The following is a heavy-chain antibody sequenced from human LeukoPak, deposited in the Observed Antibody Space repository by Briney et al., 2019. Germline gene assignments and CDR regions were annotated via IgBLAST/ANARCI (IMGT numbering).Heavy chain of an antibody. CDR1: GFGFSRHS. Sequence: GGSLRLSCAASGFGFSRHSMNWVRQAPGKGPEWISSINSRGSGEYYADSVKGRFTISRDNAKNSLYLQMNSLRAEDTAVYYCAREGSIVPHQDLDYWGQGTLVTVSS. CDR2: INSRGSGE. CDR3: AREGSIVPHQDLDY. V-gene: IGHV3-21*01. J-gene: IGHJ4*02. D-gene: IGHD2-8*01.